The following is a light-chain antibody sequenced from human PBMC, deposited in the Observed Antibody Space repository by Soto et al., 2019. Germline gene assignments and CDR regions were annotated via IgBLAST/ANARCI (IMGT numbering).Light chain of an antibody. CDR1: QSISKY. CDR2: AAS. Sequence: DIQVTQSPSSLSASVGDRVTITCRASQSISKYVNWFQQNPGKAPKLLIYAASSLQSGVPSRFSGSGSGTDFTLTISSLQPEDFATYYCQQSYSTPPYTFGQGTKLEIK. V-gene: IGKV1-39*01. CDR3: QQSYSTPPYT. J-gene: IGKJ2*01.